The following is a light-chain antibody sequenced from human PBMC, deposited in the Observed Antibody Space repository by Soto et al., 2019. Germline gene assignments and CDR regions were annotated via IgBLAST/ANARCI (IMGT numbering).Light chain of an antibody. CDR2: KAS. CDR1: QTIINW. CDR3: QQDHTYWWT. Sequence: DIQMTQSPSTLSASVGDRVTITCRASQTIINWLAWYQQKPGKAPKLLIYKASSLESEVPSRFSGSGSETVCSLTINSLQPDDSATYYCQQDHTYWWTFGQGTKVDIK. J-gene: IGKJ1*01. V-gene: IGKV1-5*03.